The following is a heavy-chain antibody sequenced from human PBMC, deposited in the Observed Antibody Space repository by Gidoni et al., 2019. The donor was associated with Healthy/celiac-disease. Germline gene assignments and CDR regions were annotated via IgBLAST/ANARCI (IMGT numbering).Heavy chain of an antibody. CDR2: IYYSGST. Sequence: QVQLQESGPGLVKPSQTLSLTCTVSGGSISSGGYSWSWIRQHPGKGLEWIGYIYYSGSTYYNPSLKSRVTISVDTSKNQFSLKLSSVTAADTAVYYCARSSHGSGSSDYWGQGTLVTVSS. V-gene: IGHV4-31*03. J-gene: IGHJ4*02. D-gene: IGHD3-10*01. CDR3: ARSSHGSGSSDY. CDR1: GGSISSGGYS.